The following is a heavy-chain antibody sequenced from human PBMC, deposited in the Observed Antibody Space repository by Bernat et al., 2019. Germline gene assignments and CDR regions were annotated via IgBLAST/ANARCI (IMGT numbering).Heavy chain of an antibody. J-gene: IGHJ6*03. CDR3: ARGTVTTYYYYYYMDV. D-gene: IGHD4-11*01. CDR1: GGSISSGDYY. CDR2: IYYSGST. V-gene: IGHV4-30-4*01. Sequence: QVQLQESGPGLVKPSQTLSLTCTVSGGSISSGDYYWSWIRQPPGKGLEWIGYIYYSGSTYYNPSLKSRVTISVDTSKNQFSLKLSSVTAADTAVYYCARGTVTTYYYYYYMDVWGKGTTVTVSS.